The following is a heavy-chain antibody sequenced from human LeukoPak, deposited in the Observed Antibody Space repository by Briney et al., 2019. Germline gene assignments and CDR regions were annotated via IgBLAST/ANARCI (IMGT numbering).Heavy chain of an antibody. CDR3: ARDGAVTYYDFWSGQYYFDY. Sequence: AGGSLRLSCAASGFTFSSYWMHCVRQAPGKGVVWVSRINSDGSSTRYADSVKGRFTISRDNAKNTLYLQMNSLRAEDTAVYYCARDGAVTYYDFWSGQYYFDYWGQGTLVTVSS. D-gene: IGHD3-3*01. J-gene: IGHJ4*02. CDR2: INSDGSST. CDR1: GFTFSSYW. V-gene: IGHV3-74*01.